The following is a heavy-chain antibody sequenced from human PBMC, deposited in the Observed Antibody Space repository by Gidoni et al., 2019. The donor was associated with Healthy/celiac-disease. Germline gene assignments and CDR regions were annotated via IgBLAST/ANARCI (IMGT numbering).Heavy chain of an antibody. Sequence: QVQLQQWGAGLLKPSETLSLTCAVSGGSFSGYYWSWIRQPPGKGLEWIGEINHSGSTNYNPSLKGRVTISVDTAKNQFSLKLSSVTAADTAVYYCARGGGGWYDEYFQHWGQGTLVTVSS. V-gene: IGHV4-34*01. CDR3: ARGGGGWYDEYFQH. CDR2: INHSGST. J-gene: IGHJ1*01. D-gene: IGHD6-19*01. CDR1: GGSFSGYY.